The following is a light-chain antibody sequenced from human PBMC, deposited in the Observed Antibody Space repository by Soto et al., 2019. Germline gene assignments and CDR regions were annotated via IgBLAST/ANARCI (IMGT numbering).Light chain of an antibody. J-gene: IGKJ3*01. Sequence: EIVMTQSPATLSVSPGERATLSCRASQSVSSNLAWYQQKPGQAPRLLIYGASTKATGIPARFNGSGSGTEFTLTISSLQSEDFAVYYCQQYNNWPPGVTFGPGTKVDIK. V-gene: IGKV3-15*01. CDR3: QQYNNWPPGVT. CDR2: GAS. CDR1: QSVSSN.